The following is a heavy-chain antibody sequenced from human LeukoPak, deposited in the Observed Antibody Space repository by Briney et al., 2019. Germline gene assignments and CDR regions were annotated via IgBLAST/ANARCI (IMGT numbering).Heavy chain of an antibody. D-gene: IGHD2-8*01. CDR1: GFTFSSYG. V-gene: IGHV3-33*01. J-gene: IGHJ6*02. Sequence: GGSLRLSCAASGFTFSSYGMHWVRQAPGKGLEWVADIWFDGKNEHFADSVKGRFTISRDNSKNTMYLQINSLSAEDTAVYYCARDRHCANGVCHSPPGMGVWGQGTTVTVSS. CDR2: IWFDGKNE. CDR3: ARDRHCANGVCHSPPGMGV.